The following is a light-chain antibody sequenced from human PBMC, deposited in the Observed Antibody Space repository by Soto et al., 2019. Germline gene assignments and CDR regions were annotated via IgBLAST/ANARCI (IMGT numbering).Light chain of an antibody. V-gene: IGKV3-20*01. J-gene: IGKJ1*01. CDR3: QQTLSFPPT. CDR2: DAS. Sequence: EVVLTQSPGTLSLSPGERATLSCRASQSISQSLAWYQQRPGQSPRLLIYDASRRATGIPDRFTGSGFGTDFTLTISRLAPEDFATYYCQQTLSFPPTFGQGTKV. CDR1: QSISQS.